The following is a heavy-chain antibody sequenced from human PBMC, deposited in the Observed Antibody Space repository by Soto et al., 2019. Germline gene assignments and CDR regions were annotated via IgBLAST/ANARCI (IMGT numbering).Heavy chain of an antibody. J-gene: IGHJ4*02. Sequence: SLRLSCAASGFTFSSYGMHWVRQAPGKGLEWVAVIWYDGSNKYYADSVKGRFTISRDNSKNTLYLQMNSLRAEDTAVYYCARDGGGYTFFDYWGQGTLVTVSP. CDR3: ARDGGGYTFFDY. CDR2: IWYDGSNK. D-gene: IGHD2-15*01. V-gene: IGHV3-33*01. CDR1: GFTFSSYG.